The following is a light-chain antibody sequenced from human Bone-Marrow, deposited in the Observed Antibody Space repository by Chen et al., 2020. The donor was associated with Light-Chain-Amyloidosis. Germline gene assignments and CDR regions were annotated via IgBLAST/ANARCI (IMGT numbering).Light chain of an antibody. CDR2: WAS. Sequence: DVVMTQSPDSLAVSLGERATVNCKSSYSVLYMLNNKNYLSWYQQKPGQPPKLLIYWASTRESGVPDRFSGSGSGTDFTLTISSLQAEDVAVYYCQQYLRASTFGQGTKLEIK. J-gene: IGKJ2*02. V-gene: IGKV4-1*01. CDR1: YSVLYMLNNKNY. CDR3: QQYLRAST.